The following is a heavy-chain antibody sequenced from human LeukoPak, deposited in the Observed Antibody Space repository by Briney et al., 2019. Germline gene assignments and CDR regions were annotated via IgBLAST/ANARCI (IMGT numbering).Heavy chain of an antibody. Sequence: GGSLRLSCAASGFTFSSYEMNWVRQAPGKGLEWVSYISSSGSTIYYADSVKGRFTISRDNAKNSLYLQMNSLRAEDTAVYYCAREPRGGGSGSYNYMDVWGKGTTVTISS. CDR1: GFTFSSYE. CDR2: ISSSGSTI. CDR3: AREPRGGGSGSYNYMDV. V-gene: IGHV3-48*03. J-gene: IGHJ6*03. D-gene: IGHD3-10*01.